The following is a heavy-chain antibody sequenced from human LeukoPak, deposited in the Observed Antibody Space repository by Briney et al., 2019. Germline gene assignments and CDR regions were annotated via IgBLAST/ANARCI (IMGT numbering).Heavy chain of an antibody. D-gene: IGHD3-16*02. CDR3: ARDENGYVWGSFRA. Sequence: GGSLRLSCAASGFTFSDYYMSWIRQAPGKGLEWDSYISSSGSTIYYADSVKGRFTISRDNAKNSLYLQMNSLRAEDTAVYYCARDENGYVWGSFRAWGQGTLVTVSS. CDR1: GFTFSDYY. CDR2: ISSSGSTI. J-gene: IGHJ5*02. V-gene: IGHV3-11*01.